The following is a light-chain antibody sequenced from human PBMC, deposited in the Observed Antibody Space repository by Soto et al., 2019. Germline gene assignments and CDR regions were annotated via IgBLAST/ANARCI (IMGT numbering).Light chain of an antibody. Sequence: IQMTQSPSSLSASVGDRFTITFRASQSISRWLAWYKQKPGKAPKLLIYDASSLESGVPSRLSGSGSGTEFTLTISSLKPDDSATYYCQQYNSYSTFGHGTRLEIK. CDR1: QSISRW. CDR2: DAS. V-gene: IGKV1-5*01. J-gene: IGKJ5*01. CDR3: QQYNSYST.